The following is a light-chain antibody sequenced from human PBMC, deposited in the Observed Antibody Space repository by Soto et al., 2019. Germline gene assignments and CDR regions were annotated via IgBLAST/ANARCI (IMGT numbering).Light chain of an antibody. Sequence: IVLTQSPGALSLSPGETATLSCRASESVISNSLAWYQQKPGQAPRLLIFGASTGATGIPDRFSGSGSGTDFNLTITRLEPEDFAVYYCQQYGTPSYTFGQGTKLEIK. V-gene: IGKV3-20*01. CDR2: GAS. CDR1: ESVISNS. J-gene: IGKJ2*01. CDR3: QQYGTPSYT.